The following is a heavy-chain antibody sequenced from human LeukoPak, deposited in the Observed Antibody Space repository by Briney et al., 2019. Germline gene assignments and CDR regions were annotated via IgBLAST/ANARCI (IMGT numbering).Heavy chain of an antibody. CDR2: IGGYDGDR. J-gene: IGHJ4*02. Sequence: ASVNVSCKASGFTFISYGFSWVRQAPGQGLEWMGWIGGYDGDRHYAENFQGRVTITTDTSTSTAYMELRSLRSDDTAVYCCARDLWSVYDSSGYYRDFDYWGQGTLVTVSS. D-gene: IGHD3-22*01. CDR3: ARDLWSVYDSSGYYRDFDY. V-gene: IGHV1-18*01. CDR1: GFTFISYG.